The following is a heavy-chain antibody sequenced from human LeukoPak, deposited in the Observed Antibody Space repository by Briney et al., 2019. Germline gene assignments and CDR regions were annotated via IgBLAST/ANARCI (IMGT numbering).Heavy chain of an antibody. CDR2: IYYSGST. J-gene: IGHJ5*02. V-gene: IGHV4-61*01. CDR1: GGSVSSGSYY. CDR3: ARESYYGSGGYYHSNWFDP. Sequence: PSETLSLTCTVSGGSVSSGSYYWSWIRQPPGKGLEWIGYIYYSGSTNYNPSLKSRVTISVDTSKNQFSLKLSSVTAADTAVYYCARESYYGSGGYYHSNWFDPWGQGTLVPVSS. D-gene: IGHD3-10*01.